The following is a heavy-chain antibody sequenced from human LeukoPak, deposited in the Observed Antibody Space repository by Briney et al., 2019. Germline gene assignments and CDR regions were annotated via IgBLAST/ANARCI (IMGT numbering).Heavy chain of an antibody. CDR1: GDSISTYY. V-gene: IGHV4-59*01. CDR2: IYYSGST. J-gene: IGHJ3*02. D-gene: IGHD3-10*01. CDR3: ARDDGDYGSRNQVDAFDI. Sequence: KASETLSLTCTVSGDSISTYYWSWIRQPPGKGLEWIGNIYYSGSTNYNPSVKSRVTISLDTSKNQFSLNLSSVTAADTAVYYCARDDGDYGSRNQVDAFDIWGQGTMVTVSS.